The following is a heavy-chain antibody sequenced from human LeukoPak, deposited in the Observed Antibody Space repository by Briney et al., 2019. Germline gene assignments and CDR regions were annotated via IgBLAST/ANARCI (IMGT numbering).Heavy chain of an antibody. CDR2: ISSSSSYI. CDR1: GFTFSSHS. J-gene: IGHJ2*01. D-gene: IGHD5-18*01. V-gene: IGHV3-21*04. Sequence: GGSLRLSCAASGFTFSSHSMNWVRQAPGKGLEWVSSISSSSSYIYYADSVKGRFTISRDNAKNSLYLQMNSLRAEDTALYYCAKDEDSYGPGMGYFDLWGRGTLVTVSS. CDR3: AKDEDSYGPGMGYFDL.